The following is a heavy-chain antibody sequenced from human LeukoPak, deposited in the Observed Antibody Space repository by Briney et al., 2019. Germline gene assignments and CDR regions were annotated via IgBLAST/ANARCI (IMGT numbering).Heavy chain of an antibody. Sequence: PGGSLRLSCAASGFTFSSYRMNWFRQAPGKGLEWVSSISSSSSYIYYADSVKGRFTISRDNAKNSLYLQMNSLRAEDTAVYYCAREDYNSLFFDYWGQGTLVTVSS. V-gene: IGHV3-21*01. CDR1: GFTFSSYR. D-gene: IGHD1-14*01. CDR3: AREDYNSLFFDY. J-gene: IGHJ4*02. CDR2: ISSSSSYI.